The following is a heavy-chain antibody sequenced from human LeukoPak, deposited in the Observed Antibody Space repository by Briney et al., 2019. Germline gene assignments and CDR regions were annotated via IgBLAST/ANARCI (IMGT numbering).Heavy chain of an antibody. CDR1: GGSISSSSYY. CDR3: ARAGNWFDP. V-gene: IGHV4-39*01. J-gene: IGHJ5*02. Sequence: SETLSLTCTVSGGSISSSSYYWGWIRQPPGKGLEWIGSIYYSGSTYYNPSLNSRVTISVDTSKNQSSLKLSSVTAAGTAVYYCARAGNWFDPWGQGTLVTVSS. CDR2: IYYSGST.